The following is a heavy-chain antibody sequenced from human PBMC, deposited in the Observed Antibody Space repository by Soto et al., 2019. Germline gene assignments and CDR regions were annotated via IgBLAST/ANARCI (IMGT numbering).Heavy chain of an antibody. CDR3: ARDESD. Sequence: ASVKGSCKAPGYIFITFTLHWVRQAPGQGLEWMGWINAGNGSTKYSEKFQGRVTITRDIFANTAYMELSSLRSEDTAVYYCARDESDWGQGTTVTVSS. CDR1: GYIFITFT. J-gene: IGHJ6*02. CDR2: INAGNGST. V-gene: IGHV1-3*01.